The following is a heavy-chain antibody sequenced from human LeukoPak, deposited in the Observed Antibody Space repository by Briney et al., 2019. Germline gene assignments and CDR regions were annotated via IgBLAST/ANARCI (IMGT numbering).Heavy chain of an antibody. CDR2: ISSNGGST. V-gene: IGHV3-64D*09. J-gene: IGHJ4*02. Sequence: PGGSLRLSCSASGFTFSRYAMHWVRQAPGKGLEYVSAISSNGGSTYYGDSVKGRFTISRDNFKNTLYLQMSSLRAEDTAVYYCVKARGIQLWLPGDYWGQGTLVTVSS. D-gene: IGHD5-18*01. CDR1: GFTFSRYA. CDR3: VKARGIQLWLPGDY.